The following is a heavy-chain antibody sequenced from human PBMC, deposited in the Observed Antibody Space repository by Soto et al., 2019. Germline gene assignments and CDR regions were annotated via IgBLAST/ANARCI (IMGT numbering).Heavy chain of an antibody. V-gene: IGHV5-10-1*01. CDR3: ARLEKWYYNYYGLDV. J-gene: IGHJ6*02. Sequence: GASLKISCQGSGYSFTTYWISWVRQMPGKGLEWMGKIDPGDSSTNHSPSFRGHITISVDRSINTAHLQFSSLKAADTAVYYCARLEKWYYNYYGLDVWGQGTMVTVSS. D-gene: IGHD1-26*01. CDR2: IDPGDSST. CDR1: GYSFTTYW.